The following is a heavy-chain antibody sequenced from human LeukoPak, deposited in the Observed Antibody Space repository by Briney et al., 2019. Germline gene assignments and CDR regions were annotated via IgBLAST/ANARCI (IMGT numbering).Heavy chain of an antibody. V-gene: IGHV3-48*03. CDR2: ISSSGSTI. J-gene: IGHJ4*02. Sequence: GGSLRLSCAASGFTFSSYEMNWVRQAPGKGLEWVSYISSSGSTIYYADSVKGRFTISRDNAKNSLYLQMNSLRAEDTAVYYCARDAEVGYFDSSNFYDYWGQGTLVTVSS. D-gene: IGHD3-22*01. CDR1: GFTFSSYE. CDR3: ARDAEVGYFDSSNFYDY.